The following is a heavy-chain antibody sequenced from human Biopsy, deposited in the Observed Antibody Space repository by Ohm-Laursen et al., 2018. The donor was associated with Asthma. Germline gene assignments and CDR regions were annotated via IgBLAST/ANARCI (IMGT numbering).Heavy chain of an antibody. CDR1: GFTFSSYA. CDR3: ARASVVKHYYYYGMDV. CDR2: INSDGSST. J-gene: IGHJ6*02. V-gene: IGHV3-74*01. Sequence: SLRLSCAASGFTFSSYAMSWVRQAPGKGLEWVSRINSDGSSTSYADSVKGRITISRDNAKNTLYLQMNSLRAEDTAVYYCARASVVKHYYYYGMDVWGPGTTVTVFS.